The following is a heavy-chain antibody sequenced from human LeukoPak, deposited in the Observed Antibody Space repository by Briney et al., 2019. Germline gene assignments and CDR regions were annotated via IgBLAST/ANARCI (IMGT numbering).Heavy chain of an antibody. CDR2: ISGSGDST. CDR3: AMDSSGYYGSFAY. V-gene: IGHV3-23*01. J-gene: IGHJ4*02. CDR1: GFTFSSYG. Sequence: GGSLRLSCAGSGFTFSSYGISWVRQAPGKGLEWVSTISGSGDSTYYADSVKGRFTISRDNSKNTLYLQMSSLGAEDTAVYYCAMDSSGYYGSFAYWGQGTLVTVSS. D-gene: IGHD6-19*01.